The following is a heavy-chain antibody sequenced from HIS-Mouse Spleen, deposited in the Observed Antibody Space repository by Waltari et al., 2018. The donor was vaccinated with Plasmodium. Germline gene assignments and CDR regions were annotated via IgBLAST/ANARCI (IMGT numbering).Heavy chain of an antibody. D-gene: IGHD1-7*01. CDR1: GGSISRSSYY. CDR2: IYYSGST. Sequence: QLQLQESGPGLVKPSETLSLPCTVSGGSISRSSYYWGWIRQPPGKGLEWIGSIYYSGSTYYNPSLKSRVTISVDTSKNQFSLKLSSVTAADTAVYYCARDRITGTSYFDYWGQGTLVTVSS. J-gene: IGHJ4*02. CDR3: ARDRITGTSYFDY. V-gene: IGHV4-39*07.